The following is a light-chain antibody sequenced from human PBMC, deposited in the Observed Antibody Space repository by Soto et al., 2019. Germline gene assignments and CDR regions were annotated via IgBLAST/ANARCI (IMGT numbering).Light chain of an antibody. Sequence: IELPQSPGTLSLSPGDRATLSCRACQSVSSSYLAWYQQKPGQAPRLLIYGASNRATGIPDRFSGSGSGTDFTLTISRLEPEDFAVYYCQQYDNSPLTFGGGTKVDI. V-gene: IGKV3-20*01. CDR3: QQYDNSPLT. CDR1: QSVSSSY. J-gene: IGKJ4*01. CDR2: GAS.